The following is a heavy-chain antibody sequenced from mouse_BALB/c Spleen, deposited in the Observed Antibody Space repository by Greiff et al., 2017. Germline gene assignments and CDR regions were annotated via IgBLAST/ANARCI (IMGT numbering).Heavy chain of an antibody. D-gene: IGHD1-1*01. CDR1: GFTFSSYA. CDR3: ARDYGSSYEYFDY. V-gene: IGHV5-9-1*01. J-gene: IGHJ2*01. Sequence: DVMLVESGGGLVKPGGSLKLSCAASGFTFSSYAMSWVRQTPEKRLEWVATISSGGSYTYYPDSVKGRFTISRDNAKNTLYLQMSSLRSEDTAMYYCARDYGSSYEYFDYWGQGTTLTVSS. CDR2: ISSGGSYT.